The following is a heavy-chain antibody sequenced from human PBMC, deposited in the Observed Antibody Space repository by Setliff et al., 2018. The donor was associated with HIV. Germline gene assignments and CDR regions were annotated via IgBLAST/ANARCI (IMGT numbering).Heavy chain of an antibody. Sequence: PSETLSLTCAVYGGSCSGYYWSWVRQPPGNGLEWIGEINHSGSTKYNPSLKSRVTISVDTSKNQFSLKLSPVTAADTAFSYCARGFSGDYLFTGYLDVWGKGTTVTVSS. D-gene: IGHD3-22*01. CDR2: INHSGST. J-gene: IGHJ6*03. CDR3: ARGFSGDYLFTGYLDV. V-gene: IGHV4-34*01. CDR1: GGSCSGYY.